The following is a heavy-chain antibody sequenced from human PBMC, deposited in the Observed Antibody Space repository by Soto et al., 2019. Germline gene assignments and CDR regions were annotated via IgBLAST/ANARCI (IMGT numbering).Heavy chain of an antibody. Sequence: GGSLRLSCAASGFTFSSYSMNWVRQAPGKGLEWVSSXSXXSSYIYYADSVKGRFTISRDNAKNSLYLQMNSLRAEDTAVYYCAGDGXXXXXSCYPXXXXXXXXXXXXMDVWGQGTRVTVS. CDR2: XSXXSSYI. V-gene: IGHV3-21*01. CDR3: AGDGXXXXXSCYPXXXXXXXXXXXXMDV. CDR1: GFTFSSYS. D-gene: IGHD2-2*01. J-gene: IGHJ6*02.